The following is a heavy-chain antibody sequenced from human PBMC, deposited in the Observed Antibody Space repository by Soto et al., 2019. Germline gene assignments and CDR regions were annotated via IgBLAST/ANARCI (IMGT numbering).Heavy chain of an antibody. V-gene: IGHV3-30*18. CDR1: GFTFNTYA. CDR2: ISYDGSNK. CDR3: GKDGGLGLAFHFDY. Sequence: QVQLVESGGGVVQPGRSLRLSCAASGFTFNTYAMHWVRQAPGKGLEWVAVISYDGSNKYYADSVKGRFTISGDNSKNTLYLEMNSLRAEDTAVYYCGKDGGLGLAFHFDYWGKGTRVPVSS. D-gene: IGHD2-15*01. J-gene: IGHJ4*02.